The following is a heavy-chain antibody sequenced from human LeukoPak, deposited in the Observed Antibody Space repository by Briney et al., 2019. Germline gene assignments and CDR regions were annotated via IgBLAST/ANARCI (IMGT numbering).Heavy chain of an antibody. CDR1: GFTFDDYA. J-gene: IGHJ5*02. Sequence: PGRSLRLSCAASGFTFDDYAMHWARQAPGKGLEWVSGISWNSGSIGYADSVKGRFTISRDNAKNSLYLQMNSLRAEDTAVYYCARTPYNWNWVGDWFDPWGQGTLVTVSS. CDR2: ISWNSGSI. V-gene: IGHV3-9*01. D-gene: IGHD1-7*01. CDR3: ARTPYNWNWVGDWFDP.